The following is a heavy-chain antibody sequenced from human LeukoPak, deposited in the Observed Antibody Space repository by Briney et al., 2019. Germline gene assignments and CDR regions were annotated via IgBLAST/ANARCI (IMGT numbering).Heavy chain of an antibody. V-gene: IGHV3-30*04. J-gene: IGHJ4*02. CDR2: ISYDGSNK. CDR3: AKAGDSSGYYFDY. Sequence: PGGSLRLSCAASGFTFSSYAMHWVRQAPGKGLEWVAVISYDGSNKYYADSVKGRFTISRDNSKNTLYLQMNSLRAEDTAVYYCAKAGDSSGYYFDYWGQGTLVTVSS. CDR1: GFTFSSYA. D-gene: IGHD3-22*01.